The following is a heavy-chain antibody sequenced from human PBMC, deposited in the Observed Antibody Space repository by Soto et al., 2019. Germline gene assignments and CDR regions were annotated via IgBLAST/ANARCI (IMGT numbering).Heavy chain of an antibody. CDR1: GYTFTSYG. CDR2: ISAYNGNT. J-gene: IGHJ3*02. D-gene: IGHD3-22*01. CDR3: ASGLIGRKRRWLSFEVAFDI. V-gene: IGHV1-18*01. Sequence: QVQLVQSGAEAKKPGASVKVSCKASGYTFTSYGISWVRQAPGQGLEWMGWISAYNGNTNYAQKLQGRVTMTTDTSTSTAYMELRSLRSDDTAVYYCASGLIGRKRRWLSFEVAFDIWGQGTMVTVSS.